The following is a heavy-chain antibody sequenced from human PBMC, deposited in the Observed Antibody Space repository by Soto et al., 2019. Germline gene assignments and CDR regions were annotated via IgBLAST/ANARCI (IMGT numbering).Heavy chain of an antibody. Sequence: ASVKVSCKVSGHTLTELSMHWVRQAPGKGLEWMGGFDPEDGQTIYAQNFQGRVTMTEDTSTDTAYMELSSLRSEDTAVYYCARRTSCPNWFDPWGQGTLVTVSS. D-gene: IGHD2-2*01. CDR3: ARRTSCPNWFDP. CDR1: GHTLTELS. J-gene: IGHJ5*02. V-gene: IGHV1-24*01. CDR2: FDPEDGQT.